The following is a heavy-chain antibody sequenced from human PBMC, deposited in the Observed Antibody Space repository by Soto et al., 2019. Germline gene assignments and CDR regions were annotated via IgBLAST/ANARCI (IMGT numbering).Heavy chain of an antibody. D-gene: IGHD6-13*01. J-gene: IGHJ6*02. CDR3: ARDTRXSSSXXXXYXYGMDV. Sequence: QVQLVESGGGVVQPGRSLRLSCAASGFTFSSYGMHWVRQAPGKGLEWVAVIWYDGSNKYYADSVKGRFTISRDNSKNTLYLQMNSLRAEDTAVYYCARDTRXSSSXXXXYXYGMDVWGQGTTVTVS. CDR2: IWYDGSNK. CDR1: GFTFSSYG. V-gene: IGHV3-33*01.